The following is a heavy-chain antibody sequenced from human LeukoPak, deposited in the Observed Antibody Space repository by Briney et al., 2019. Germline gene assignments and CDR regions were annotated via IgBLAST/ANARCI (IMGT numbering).Heavy chain of an antibody. CDR2: INPNGGAT. CDR3: AKRIVGGLGSDD. J-gene: IGHJ4*02. V-gene: IGHV1-2*02. Sequence: AASVKVSCKASGYTFTGYYMHWLRQAPGQGLEWMGWINPNGGATNYAQKFQGRVTMTRDTSINPAYMELGGLRSDDTAIYYCAKRIVGGLGSDDWSEGTLVTVSS. D-gene: IGHD1-26*01. CDR1: GYTFTGYY.